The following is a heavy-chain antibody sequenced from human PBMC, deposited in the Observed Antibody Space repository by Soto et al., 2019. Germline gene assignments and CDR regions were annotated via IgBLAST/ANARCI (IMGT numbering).Heavy chain of an antibody. D-gene: IGHD1-7*01. CDR1: GDSISIFY. V-gene: IGHV4-59*01. CDR2: ISYSGST. CDR3: AREGLITGTTYYYYGMDV. J-gene: IGHJ6*02. Sequence: SDTLSLTCTVSGDSISIFYWSWIRQPPGKGLEWIGYISYSGSTNYNPSLKSRVTISVDTSKNQFSLKLSSVTAADTAVYYCAREGLITGTTYYYYGMDVWGQGTTVTVSS.